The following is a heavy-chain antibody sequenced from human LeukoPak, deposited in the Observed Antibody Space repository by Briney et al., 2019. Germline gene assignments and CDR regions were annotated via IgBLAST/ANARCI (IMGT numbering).Heavy chain of an antibody. J-gene: IGHJ4*02. CDR2: ISPYSGDT. Sequence: ASVKVSCKASGYTFTGYYIHWVRQAPGQGLEWMGWISPYSGDTKYAQKFQGRVTMTRDTSMNTAYMHLTSLRYDDTAVYYCARPNTGLRPGALAYWGQGTLVTVSS. D-gene: IGHD5-12*01. CDR3: ARPNTGLRPGALAY. CDR1: GYTFTGYY. V-gene: IGHV1-2*02.